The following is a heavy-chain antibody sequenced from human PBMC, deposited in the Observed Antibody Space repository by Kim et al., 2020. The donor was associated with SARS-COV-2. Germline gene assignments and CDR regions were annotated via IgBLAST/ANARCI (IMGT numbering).Heavy chain of an antibody. J-gene: IGHJ3*01. D-gene: IGHD3-22*01. CDR3: ARDPPYYYDSSGYYAGAF. Sequence: GGSLRLSCAASGFTVSSNYMSWVRQAPGKGPEWVSVIYSGGSTYYADSVKGRFTISRDNSKNTLYLQMNSLRAEDTAVYYCARDPPYYYDSSGYYAGAF. CDR2: IYSGGST. V-gene: IGHV3-66*01. CDR1: GFTVSSNY.